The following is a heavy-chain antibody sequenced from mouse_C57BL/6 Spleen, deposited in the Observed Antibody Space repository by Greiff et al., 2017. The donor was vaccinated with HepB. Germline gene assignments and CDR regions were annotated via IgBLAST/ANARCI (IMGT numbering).Heavy chain of an antibody. Sequence: QVQLQQSGAELVRPGTSVKVSCKASGYAFTNYLIEWVKQRPGQGLEWIGVINPGSGGTNYNEKFKGKATLTADKSSSTAYMQLSSLTSEDSADYFCARADYDYDLDYWGQGTTLTVSS. D-gene: IGHD2-4*01. V-gene: IGHV1-54*01. CDR2: INPGSGGT. CDR3: ARADYDYDLDY. CDR1: GYAFTNYL. J-gene: IGHJ2*01.